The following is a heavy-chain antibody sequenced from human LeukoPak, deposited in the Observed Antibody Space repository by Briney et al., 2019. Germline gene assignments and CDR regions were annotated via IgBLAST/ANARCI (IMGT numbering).Heavy chain of an antibody. CDR3: VRVGYAYGPVGNWFDP. J-gene: IGHJ5*02. Sequence: SETLSLTCTVSGGSISSSDYYWGWVRQPPGKGLKWIGSIYYSGGSYSSPSLESRVTISSDTSKNQFSVKLTSVTAAVTAVYYCVRVGYAYGPVGNWFDPWGQGVLVTVSS. CDR1: GGSISSSDYY. V-gene: IGHV4-39*01. CDR2: IYYSGGS. D-gene: IGHD5-18*01.